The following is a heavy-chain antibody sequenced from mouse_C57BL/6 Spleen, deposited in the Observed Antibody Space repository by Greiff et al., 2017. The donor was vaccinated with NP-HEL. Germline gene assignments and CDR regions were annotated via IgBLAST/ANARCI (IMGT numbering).Heavy chain of an antibody. J-gene: IGHJ1*03. CDR1: GYTFTSYG. CDR3: ARITTVVWGYFDV. V-gene: IGHV1-81*01. Sequence: QVQLQQSGAELARPGASVKLSCKASGYTFTSYGISWVKQRTGQGLEWIGAINPRSGNTYYNEKFKGKATLTADKYSSTAYMELRSLTTSDSAVYFCARITTVVWGYFDVWGTGTAVTVSS. CDR2: INPRSGNT. D-gene: IGHD1-1*01.